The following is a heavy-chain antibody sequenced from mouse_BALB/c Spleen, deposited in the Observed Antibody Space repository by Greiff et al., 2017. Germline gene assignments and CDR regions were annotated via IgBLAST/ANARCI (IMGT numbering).Heavy chain of an antibody. V-gene: IGHV2-9*02. CDR2: IWAGGST. Sequence: VQGVESGPGLVAPSQSLSITCTVSGFSLTRYGVHWVRQPPGKGLEWLGVIWAGGSTNYNSALKSRLSISKDNSKSQVFLKMNSLQTDDTAMYYCARGGLLLRAWFAHWGQGTLVTGSA. J-gene: IGHJ3*01. CDR1: GFSLTRYG. D-gene: IGHD1-1*01. CDR3: ARGGLLLRAWFAH.